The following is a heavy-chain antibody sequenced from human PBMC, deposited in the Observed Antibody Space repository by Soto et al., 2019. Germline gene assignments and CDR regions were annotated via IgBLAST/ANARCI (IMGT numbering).Heavy chain of an antibody. CDR3: AREAGIAVAGQTADAFDI. Sequence: ASVKVSCKASGYTFTSYAIHWVRQAPGQRLEWMGWINAGNGNTKYSQKFQGRVTMTRDTSTSTVYMELSSLRSEDTAVYYCAREAGIAVAGQTADAFDIWGQGTMVTVSS. CDR1: GYTFTSYA. V-gene: IGHV1-3*01. J-gene: IGHJ3*02. D-gene: IGHD6-19*01. CDR2: INAGNGNT.